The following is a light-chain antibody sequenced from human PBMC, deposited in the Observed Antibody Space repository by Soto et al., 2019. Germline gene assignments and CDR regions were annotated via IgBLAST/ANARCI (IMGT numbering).Light chain of an antibody. V-gene: IGLV2-23*01. Sequence: QSALPQPASVSGSPGQSITMSCTGTSSDDGSYNLVSWYQQHPGKAPKLMIYEGSKRPSGVSNRFSGSKSGNTASLTISGLQAEDEADYYCCSYAGSRVFGGGTKLTVL. CDR1: SSDDGSYNL. J-gene: IGLJ3*02. CDR2: EGS. CDR3: CSYAGSRV.